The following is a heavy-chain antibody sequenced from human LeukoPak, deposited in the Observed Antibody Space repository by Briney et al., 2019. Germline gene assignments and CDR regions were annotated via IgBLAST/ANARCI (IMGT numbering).Heavy chain of an antibody. CDR2: INWNGGST. CDR3: ARVDYYDSSGYYYAPLDY. D-gene: IGHD3-22*01. J-gene: IGHJ4*02. Sequence: GGSLRLSCAASGFTFDDYGMSWVRQAPGKGLEWVSGINWNGGSTGYADSVKGRFTISRDNAKNSLYLQKNSLRAEDTVLYHCARVDYYDSSGYYYAPLDYWGQGTLVTVSS. V-gene: IGHV3-20*01. CDR1: GFTFDDYG.